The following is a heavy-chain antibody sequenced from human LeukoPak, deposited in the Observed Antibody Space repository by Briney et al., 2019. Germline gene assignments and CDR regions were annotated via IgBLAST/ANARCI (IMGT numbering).Heavy chain of an antibody. D-gene: IGHD2-15*01. V-gene: IGHV1-2*02. Sequence: GASVKVSSKASAYTFTANYMHWMRQAPGQGLEWMGWIDSKNGDTKYAQKFQSRLTITRDTYIGIAYMELRSLTSDDTAVYYCASDAYCSGGRCSVPRVASWGRGTPVTVSS. CDR3: ASDAYCSGGRCSVPRVAS. J-gene: IGHJ5*02. CDR1: AYTFTANY. CDR2: IDSKNGDT.